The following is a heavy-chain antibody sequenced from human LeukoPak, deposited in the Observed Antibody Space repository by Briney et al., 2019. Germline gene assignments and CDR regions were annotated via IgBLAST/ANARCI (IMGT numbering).Heavy chain of an antibody. Sequence: SETLSLTCTVSGYSISSGYYWSWIRQPPGKGLEGIGYIYHSGSTYYNPSLKSRVTISVDRSKNQFSLKLSSVTAADTAVYYCARVEGRDGYNIYYWGQGTLVTVSS. J-gene: IGHJ4*02. CDR1: GYSISSGYY. CDR2: IYHSGST. CDR3: ARVEGRDGYNIYY. D-gene: IGHD5-24*01. V-gene: IGHV4-38-2*02.